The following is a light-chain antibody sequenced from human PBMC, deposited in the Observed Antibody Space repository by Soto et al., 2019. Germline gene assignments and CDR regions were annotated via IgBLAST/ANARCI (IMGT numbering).Light chain of an antibody. Sequence: EIVMTQSPATLSVSPGERASLSCRASQSVGRNLAWYQQKPGQAPRLVMYGTSIRATGIPARFSGSGSGTEYTLTFSSLQSEDFGVYSCQQYNNWPRTFGQGTKVEIK. CDR3: QQYNNWPRT. V-gene: IGKV3D-15*01. J-gene: IGKJ1*01. CDR2: GTS. CDR1: QSVGRN.